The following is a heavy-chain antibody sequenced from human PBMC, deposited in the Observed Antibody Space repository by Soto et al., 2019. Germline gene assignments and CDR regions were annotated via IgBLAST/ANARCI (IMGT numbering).Heavy chain of an antibody. CDR3: AGYVAVAARSIDY. CDR1: SASLGDHY. V-gene: IGHV4-34*01. Sequence: SETLSLTCAVFSASLGDHYWAWIRQSPDKGLEWIGEVHPSGSTDYNPSLKSRLTLSLDTSKNQFSLKLSSVTAADTALYYCAGYVAVAARSIDYWGQGTLVTVSS. J-gene: IGHJ4*02. CDR2: VHPSGST. D-gene: IGHD6-19*01.